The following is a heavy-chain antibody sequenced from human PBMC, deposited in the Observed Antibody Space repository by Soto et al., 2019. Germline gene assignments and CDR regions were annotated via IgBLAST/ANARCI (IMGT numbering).Heavy chain of an antibody. V-gene: IGHV1-18*01. J-gene: IGHJ5*02. Sequence: QVQLVQSGAEVKKPGASVKVSCKASGYTFTSYGISWVRQAPGQGLEWMGWISAYNGNTNYAQKLQGRVTMTTDTSTSTAYMELRSLRSDDTAMYYCARDYYCSGGSCYSGWFDPWGQGTLVTVSS. CDR2: ISAYNGNT. CDR3: ARDYYCSGGSCYSGWFDP. CDR1: GYTFTSYG. D-gene: IGHD2-15*01.